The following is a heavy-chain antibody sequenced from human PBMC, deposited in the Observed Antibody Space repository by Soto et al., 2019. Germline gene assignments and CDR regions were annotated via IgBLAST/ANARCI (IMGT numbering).Heavy chain of an antibody. V-gene: IGHV3-11*01. CDR2: ISTVGTTT. Sequence: GGSLRLSCAASGFTLSDYCMSWIRQAPGKGLEWVSSISTVGTTTYDADSVKGRFTISRDNSNNTLYLQMNSLRAEDTAVYYCAKTPAVITVINSFDRWGQGTPVTVSS. J-gene: IGHJ4*02. D-gene: IGHD2-21*01. CDR3: AKTPAVITVINSFDR. CDR1: GFTLSDYC.